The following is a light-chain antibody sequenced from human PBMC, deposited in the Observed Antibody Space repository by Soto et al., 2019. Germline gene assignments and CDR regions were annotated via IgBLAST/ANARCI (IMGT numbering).Light chain of an antibody. CDR2: GAS. Sequence: EIVMTQSPATLSVSPGERATLSCRASQSVSSNLAWYQQKPGQAPRLLIYGASTRATGIPARFSGSGSGTEFTLTISSLQSEDFAVYYCQQYNNWRQLVTFGHGPRLEIK. CDR3: QQYNNWRQLVT. CDR1: QSVSSN. J-gene: IGKJ5*01. V-gene: IGKV3-15*01.